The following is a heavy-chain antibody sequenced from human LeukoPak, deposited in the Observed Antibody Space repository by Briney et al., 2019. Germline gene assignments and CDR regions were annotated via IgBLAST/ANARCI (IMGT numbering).Heavy chain of an antibody. J-gene: IGHJ4*02. Sequence: SETLSLTCSGSGGSICNSHYYRGATRQPPGKGLEWNASSCCTGSPYYSPSPKSRLTITADTSKYQFSLKLSSVTAADTAVYYCYPTLRLTWGRGTLVRV. CDR2: SCCTGSP. D-gene: IGHD5-12*01. V-gene: IGHV4-39*01. CDR3: YPTLRLT. CDR1: GGSICNSHYY.